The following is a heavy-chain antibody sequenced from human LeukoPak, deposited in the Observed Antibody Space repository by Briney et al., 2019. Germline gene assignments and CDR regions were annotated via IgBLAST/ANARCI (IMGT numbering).Heavy chain of an antibody. V-gene: IGHV4-61*02. Sequence: PSQTLSLTCTVSGGSISSGSYYWSWIRQPAGKGLEWIGRIYTSGSTNYNPSLKSRVTISVDTSKNQFSLKLSSVTAADTAVYYCASSAWFRELTRWFDPWGQETLVTVSS. CDR3: ASSAWFRELTRWFDP. CDR2: IYTSGST. J-gene: IGHJ5*02. D-gene: IGHD3-10*01. CDR1: GGSISSGSYY.